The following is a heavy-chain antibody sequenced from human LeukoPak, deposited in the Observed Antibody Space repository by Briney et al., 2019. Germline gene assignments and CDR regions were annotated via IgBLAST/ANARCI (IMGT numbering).Heavy chain of an antibody. CDR1: GGSISSYY. J-gene: IGHJ6*02. V-gene: IGHV4-59*08. CDR2: IYYSGST. Sequence: SETLSLTCTVSGGSISSYYWTWIRQPPGKGPEWIGFIYYSGSTNYNPSLKSRVTISVDTSKNQFSLKLSSVTAADTAVYYCARHVHCSGGTCYHYGMEDWGQGTTVTVSS. D-gene: IGHD2-15*01. CDR3: ARHVHCSGGTCYHYGMED.